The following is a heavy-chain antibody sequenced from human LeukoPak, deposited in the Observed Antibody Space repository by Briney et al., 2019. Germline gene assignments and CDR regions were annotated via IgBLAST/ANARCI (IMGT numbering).Heavy chain of an antibody. CDR3: ASMAAAGTGYFDY. V-gene: IGHV5-51*01. Sequence: AGASLQISCQGSGYSFTSYWIGWVRQLPGKGLEWMGIIYPGDSDTRYSPSFQGQVTISADKSISTAYLQWSSLKASDTAMYYCASMAAAGTGYFDYWGQGTLVTVSS. CDR1: GYSFTSYW. CDR2: IYPGDSDT. J-gene: IGHJ4*02. D-gene: IGHD6-13*01.